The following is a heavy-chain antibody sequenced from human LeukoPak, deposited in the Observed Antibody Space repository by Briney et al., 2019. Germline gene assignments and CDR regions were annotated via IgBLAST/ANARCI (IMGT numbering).Heavy chain of an antibody. Sequence: GGSLRLSCAASTFNFSDYYMSWIRQAPGKGLEWVSYISSSGSTIYYADSVKGRFTISRDNAKTSLYLQMNSLRAEDTAVYYCAREYDFGDDAFDIWGQGTMVTVSS. CDR1: TFNFSDYY. CDR3: AREYDFGDDAFDI. J-gene: IGHJ3*02. V-gene: IGHV3-11*04. CDR2: ISSSGSTI. D-gene: IGHD3-10*01.